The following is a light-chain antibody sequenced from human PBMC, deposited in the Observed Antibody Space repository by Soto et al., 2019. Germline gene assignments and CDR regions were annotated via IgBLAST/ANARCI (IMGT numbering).Light chain of an antibody. CDR3: QQYGSSPPT. V-gene: IGKV3-20*01. J-gene: IGKJ1*01. CDR2: GAS. Sequence: IVLTPSPGTLSLSPGERTTLSCRASQSISRYLAWYQQKPGQGPRLLIYGASSRATGTPDRFSGSGSGTDFTLTINRLEPEDFALYYCQQYGSSPPTFGQGTKV. CDR1: QSISRY.